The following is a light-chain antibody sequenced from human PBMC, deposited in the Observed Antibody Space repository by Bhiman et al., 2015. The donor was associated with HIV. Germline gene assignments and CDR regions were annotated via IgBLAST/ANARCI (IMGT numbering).Light chain of an antibody. Sequence: QSALTQPASVSGSPGQSITISCTGTSSDVGGYNYVSWYLQHPGKAPKLMIYDVSNRPSGVSNRFSGSKSGNTASLTVSGLQAEDEADYYCSSYAGSNNLRVFGGGTKLTVL. CDR2: DVS. V-gene: IGLV2-14*03. J-gene: IGLJ2*01. CDR3: SSYAGSNNLRV. CDR1: SSDVGGYNY.